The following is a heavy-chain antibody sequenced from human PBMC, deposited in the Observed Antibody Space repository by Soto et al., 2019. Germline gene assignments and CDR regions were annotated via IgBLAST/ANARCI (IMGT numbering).Heavy chain of an antibody. J-gene: IGHJ6*02. V-gene: IGHV1-18*01. Sequence: GASVKVSCKASGYTFTSYGISWVRQAPGQGLEWMGWISAYNGNTNYAQKLQGRVTMTTDTSTSTAYMELRSLRSDDTAVYYCARGLLGYCSSTSCSLYGMDVWGQGTTVTVSS. CDR1: GYTFTSYG. CDR3: ARGLLGYCSSTSCSLYGMDV. CDR2: ISAYNGNT. D-gene: IGHD2-2*01.